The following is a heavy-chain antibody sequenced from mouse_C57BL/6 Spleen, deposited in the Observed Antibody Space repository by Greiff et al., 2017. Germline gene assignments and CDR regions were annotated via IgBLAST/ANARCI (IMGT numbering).Heavy chain of an antibody. Sequence: QVQLQQPGAELVMPGASVKLSCKASGYTFTSYWMHWVKQRPGQGLEWIGEIDPSDSYTNYNQKFKGKSTLTVDKSSSTAYMQLSSRRSEDSAVYYCARGVVGGTGDYWGKGTTLTVSS. D-gene: IGHD1-1*02. CDR3: ARGVVGGTGDY. CDR2: IDPSDSYT. J-gene: IGHJ2*01. CDR1: GYTFTSYW. V-gene: IGHV1-69*01.